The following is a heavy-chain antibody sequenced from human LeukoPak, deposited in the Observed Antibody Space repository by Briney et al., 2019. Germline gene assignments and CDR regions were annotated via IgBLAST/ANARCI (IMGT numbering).Heavy chain of an antibody. CDR1: GGSISSSSYY. CDR3: ARDRAEWRLDYQKYYYYMDV. V-gene: IGHV4-39*07. J-gene: IGHJ6*03. CDR2: IYYSGST. D-gene: IGHD3-3*01. Sequence: SETLSLTCTVSGGSISSSSYYWGWIRQPPGKGLEWIGSIYYSGSTYYNPSLKSRVTISVDTSKNQFSLRLSSVTAADTAVYYCARDRAEWRLDYQKYYYYMDVWGKGPTVTVSS.